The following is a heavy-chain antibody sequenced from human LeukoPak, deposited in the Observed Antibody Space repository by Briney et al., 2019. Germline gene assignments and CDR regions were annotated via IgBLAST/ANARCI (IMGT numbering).Heavy chain of an antibody. Sequence: GGSLRLSCAASGFTFSSYEMNWVRQAPGKGLEWVSYISSSGSTIYYADSVKGRFTISRDNAKNSLYLQMNSLRAEDTAVYYCARALSGDYVWGSYRWRTPDYWGQGTLVTVSS. CDR3: ARALSGDYVWGSYRWRTPDY. CDR2: ISSSGSTI. D-gene: IGHD3-16*02. V-gene: IGHV3-48*03. J-gene: IGHJ4*02. CDR1: GFTFSSYE.